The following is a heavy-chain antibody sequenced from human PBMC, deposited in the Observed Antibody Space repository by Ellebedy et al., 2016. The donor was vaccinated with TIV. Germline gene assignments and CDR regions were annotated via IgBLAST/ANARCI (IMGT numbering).Heavy chain of an antibody. Sequence: AASVKVSCKASGYTFTSYGINWVRQAPGQGLEWMGWISAYNGHTNYPQKFQGRVTITTDTATSTAYMELRSLRSDDTAVYYCARLVGTMSPVLSKHFDHWGQGTLVTVSS. CDR2: ISAYNGHT. CDR3: ARLVGTMSPVLSKHFDH. D-gene: IGHD1-26*01. CDR1: GYTFTSYG. J-gene: IGHJ4*02. V-gene: IGHV1-18*01.